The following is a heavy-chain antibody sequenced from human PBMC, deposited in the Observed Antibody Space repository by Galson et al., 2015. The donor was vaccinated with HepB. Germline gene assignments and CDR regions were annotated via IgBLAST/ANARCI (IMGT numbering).Heavy chain of an antibody. V-gene: IGHV1-69*10. CDR3: ARHLYGDYPHYFDY. CDR1: GGTFSSYA. CDR2: IIPILGIA. D-gene: IGHD4-17*01. Sequence: SVKVSCKASGGTFSSYAISWVRQAPGQGLEWMGGIIPILGIANYAQKFQGRVTITADKSTSTAYMELSSLRSEDTAVYYCARHLYGDYPHYFDYWGQGTLVTVSS. J-gene: IGHJ4*02.